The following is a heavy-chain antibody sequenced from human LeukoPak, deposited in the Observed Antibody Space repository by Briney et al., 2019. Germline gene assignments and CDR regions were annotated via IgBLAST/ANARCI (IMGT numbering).Heavy chain of an antibody. CDR3: ARARVVRGVIDYYYYGMDV. CDR2: IYYSGST. Sequence: SETLSLTCTVSGGSISSGGYYWSWIRQHPGKGLEWIGYIYYSGSTYYNPSLKSRVTISVDTSKNQFSLKLSSMTAADTAVYYCARARVVRGVIDYYYYGMDVWGQGTTVTVSS. D-gene: IGHD3-10*01. CDR1: GGSISSGGYY. V-gene: IGHV4-31*03. J-gene: IGHJ6*02.